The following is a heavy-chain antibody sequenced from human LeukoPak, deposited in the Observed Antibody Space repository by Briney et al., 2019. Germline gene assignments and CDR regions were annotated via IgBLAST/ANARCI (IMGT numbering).Heavy chain of an antibody. CDR1: GFTLSSYS. CDR2: ITGSSSTI. Sequence: GGSLRLSCAASGFTLSSYSMNWVRQAPGKGLEWVSYITGSSSTISYADSVKGRFTISRDNARNSLYLQMNSLRAEDTAVYYCATDRHWAFDYWGQGTLVTVPS. V-gene: IGHV3-48*01. CDR3: ATDRHWAFDY. J-gene: IGHJ4*02. D-gene: IGHD3-16*01.